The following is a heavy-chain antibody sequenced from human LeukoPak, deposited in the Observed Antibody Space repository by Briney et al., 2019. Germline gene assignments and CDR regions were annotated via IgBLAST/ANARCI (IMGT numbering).Heavy chain of an antibody. CDR2: VSGSGGST. Sequence: GGSLRLSCAASGFTFNRYAMRCAPEAPGKGLEWVSAVSGSGGSTYYADSVKGRFTISRDNSKNTLSLHMNSLRAEDAAVYYCAKDSLLWFGELLLSGFDYWGQGTLVTVSS. D-gene: IGHD3-10*01. CDR1: GFTFNRYA. CDR3: AKDSLLWFGELLLSGFDY. V-gene: IGHV3-23*01. J-gene: IGHJ4*02.